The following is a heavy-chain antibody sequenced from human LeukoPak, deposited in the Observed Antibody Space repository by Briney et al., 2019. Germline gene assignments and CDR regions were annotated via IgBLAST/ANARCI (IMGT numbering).Heavy chain of an antibody. V-gene: IGHV4-4*07. Sequence: SETLSLTCTVSGGSTSSYYWSWIRQPAGKGLEWIGRIYTSGSTNYNPSLKSRVTMSVDTSKNQFSLKLSSVTAADTAVYYRARAPGRGDYFAFDIWGQGTMVTVSS. J-gene: IGHJ3*02. CDR2: IYTSGST. CDR1: GGSTSSYY. CDR3: ARAPGRGDYFAFDI. D-gene: IGHD4-17*01.